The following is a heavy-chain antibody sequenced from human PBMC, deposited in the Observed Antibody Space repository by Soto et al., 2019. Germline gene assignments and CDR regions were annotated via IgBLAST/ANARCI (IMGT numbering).Heavy chain of an antibody. V-gene: IGHV3-30-3*01. CDR2: ISYDGSNK. J-gene: IGHJ6*02. CDR1: GFTFSSYA. D-gene: IGHD3-3*01. CDR3: ARGGDWSGSPPYYYYGMDV. Sequence: QVQLVESGGGVVQPGRSLRLSCAASGFTFSSYAMHWVRQAPGKGLEWVAVISYDGSNKYYADSVKGRFTISRDNSKNTLYLQMNSLRAEDTAVYYCARGGDWSGSPPYYYYGMDVWGQGTTVTVSS.